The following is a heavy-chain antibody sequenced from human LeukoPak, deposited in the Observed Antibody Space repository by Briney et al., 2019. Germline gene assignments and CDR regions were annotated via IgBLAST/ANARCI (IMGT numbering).Heavy chain of an antibody. CDR2: ISYDGTNK. J-gene: IGHJ6*02. V-gene: IGHV3-30*18. D-gene: IGHD6-13*01. CDR3: AKDQGAAAGYYYGSDV. CDR1: GFTFSSYG. Sequence: GGSLRLSCAASGFTFSSYGMHWVRQAPGKGLEWLAVISYDGTNKYYADSVKGRFTISRDNSKNTLFLQVNSLTAEDRALYYCAKDQGAAAGYYYGSDVWGQGTTVTVSS.